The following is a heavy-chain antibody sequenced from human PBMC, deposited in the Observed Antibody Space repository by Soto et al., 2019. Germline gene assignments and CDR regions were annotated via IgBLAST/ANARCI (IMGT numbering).Heavy chain of an antibody. CDR2: INPASGGT. D-gene: IGHD7-27*01. Sequence: ASLKVSCKASGYTFTGYYMHWVRLAPGQGLEWMGWINPASGGTNFAQRGHGRGTMTRDKTTGTAYMELSSLNIGDTAVYFRAKSLPPNSAPDSWGQGTLVTVSS. V-gene: IGHV1-2*02. CDR1: GYTFTGYY. CDR3: AKSLPPNSAPDS. J-gene: IGHJ4*02.